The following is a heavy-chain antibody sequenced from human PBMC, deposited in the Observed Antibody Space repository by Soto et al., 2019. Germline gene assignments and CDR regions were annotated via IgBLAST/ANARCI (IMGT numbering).Heavy chain of an antibody. CDR2: INSDGSST. Sequence: GGSLRLSCAASGFTFSSYWMHWVRQAPGKGLVWVSRINSDGSSTSYADSVKGRFTISRDNAKNTLYLQMNSLRAEDTAVYYCAREGGGYSYGVIDYWGQGTLVTVSS. V-gene: IGHV3-74*01. D-gene: IGHD5-18*01. CDR3: AREGGGYSYGVIDY. J-gene: IGHJ4*02. CDR1: GFTFSSYW.